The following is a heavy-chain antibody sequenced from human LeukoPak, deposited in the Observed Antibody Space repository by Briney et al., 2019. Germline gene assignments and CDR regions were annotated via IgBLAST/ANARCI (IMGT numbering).Heavy chain of an antibody. Sequence: GGSLRLSCAASGFTFSSYGMHWVRHAPGKGLEWVAFIRSDGSNKYYADSVKGRFTISRDNSKLYLQMNSLRAEDTAVYYCAKKGYSNGWRDSYYFDCWGQGTLVTVSS. J-gene: IGHJ4*02. CDR1: GFTFSSYG. CDR3: AKKGYSNGWRDSYYFDC. D-gene: IGHD6-19*01. V-gene: IGHV3-30*02. CDR2: IRSDGSNK.